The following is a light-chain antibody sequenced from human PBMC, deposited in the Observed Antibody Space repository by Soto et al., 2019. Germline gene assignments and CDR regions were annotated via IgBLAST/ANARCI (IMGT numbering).Light chain of an antibody. CDR2: EAS. V-gene: IGKV3-15*01. Sequence: EIVMTQSPATLSVSPGERATLSCRARQSVSSNLALYQQKPGQDTRLLIYEASTSATGIPARFSGSGSGTEFTLTISSLQSEDFAVYYCQQYTNWAPLTFGGGTKVEIK. CDR1: QSVSSN. J-gene: IGKJ4*01. CDR3: QQYTNWAPLT.